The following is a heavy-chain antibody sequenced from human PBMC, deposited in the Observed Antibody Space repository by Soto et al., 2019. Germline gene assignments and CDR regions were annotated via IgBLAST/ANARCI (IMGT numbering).Heavy chain of an antibody. V-gene: IGHV1-46*01. CDR3: ARDQRSTIATRYWFDP. D-gene: IGHD6-6*01. CDR1: GYTFTSYY. CDR2: INPSGGST. J-gene: IGHJ5*02. Sequence: ASVKVSCKASGYTFTSYYIHWVRQAPGQRLEWMGIINPSGGSTSYAQKFQGRVTMTRDTSTSTVYMELSRLRSEDTAVYYCARDQRSTIATRYWFDPWGQGTLVTVSS.